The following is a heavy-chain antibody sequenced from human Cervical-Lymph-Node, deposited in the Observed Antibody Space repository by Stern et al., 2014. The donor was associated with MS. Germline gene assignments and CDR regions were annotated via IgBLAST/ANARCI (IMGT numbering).Heavy chain of an antibody. CDR3: ARDQAYYDSSGYFSAGFDY. J-gene: IGHJ4*02. D-gene: IGHD3-22*01. CDR1: GYTFTSYY. CDR2: INPNGGST. Sequence: QVQLVESGAEVKKPGASVKVSCKASGYTFTSYYMHWVRQAPGQGLEWIGIINPNGGSTSYAQKFQGRVTMTRDTSTSTVYMELSSLRSEDTAVYYCARDQAYYDSSGYFSAGFDYWGQGTLVTVSS. V-gene: IGHV1-46*01.